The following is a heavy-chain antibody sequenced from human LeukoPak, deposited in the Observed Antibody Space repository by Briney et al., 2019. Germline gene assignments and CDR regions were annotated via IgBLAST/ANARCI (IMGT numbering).Heavy chain of an antibody. Sequence: PGGSLRLSCAASGFTFSAYGMNWVRQAPGKGLDWVSAISDSGGDTYYTDSVKGRFTISRDNSKNALYLHMNSLTAEDTALYYCAKRVPYSSSTVYFDSWGQGTLVTVSS. CDR2: ISDSGGDT. J-gene: IGHJ4*02. CDR3: AKRVPYSSSTVYFDS. CDR1: GFTFSAYG. D-gene: IGHD6-6*01. V-gene: IGHV3-23*01.